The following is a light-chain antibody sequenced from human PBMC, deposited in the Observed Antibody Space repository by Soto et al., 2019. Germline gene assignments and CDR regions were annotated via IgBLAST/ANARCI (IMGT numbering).Light chain of an antibody. CDR1: QDISND. CDR2: VAS. J-gene: IGKJ1*01. Sequence: AIQMTQSPSSLSASVGDRVTITCRASQDISNDLGWYQQKPGKAPKLLISVASTVQSGVPSRFSGSGSGTDFTLTINSLQPEDFATYYCLQDYNYPRTFGQGTKVEI. V-gene: IGKV1-6*01. CDR3: LQDYNYPRT.